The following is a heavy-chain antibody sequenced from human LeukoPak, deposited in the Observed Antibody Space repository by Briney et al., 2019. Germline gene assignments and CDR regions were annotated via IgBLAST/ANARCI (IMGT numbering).Heavy chain of an antibody. J-gene: IGHJ4*02. CDR2: FHYSGST. D-gene: IGHD4-17*01. Sequence: SGTLSLTCTVSHYSISSAFYWGWIRQPPGKGLEWIGSFHYSGSTYYNPSLKSRVTISVDTSNNQFSLKLTSVTAADTAVYYCARGSHYGDYGYWGQGTLVTVSS. CDR1: HYSISSAFY. V-gene: IGHV4-38-2*02. CDR3: ARGSHYGDYGY.